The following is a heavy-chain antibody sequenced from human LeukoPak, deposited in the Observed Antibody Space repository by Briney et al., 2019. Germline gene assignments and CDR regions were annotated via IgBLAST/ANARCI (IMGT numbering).Heavy chain of an antibody. CDR1: GFTFSSYA. Sequence: GGSLRLSCAASGFTFSSYAMHWVRQAPGKGLEWVAVISYDGSNKYYADSVKGRFTISRDNSKNTLYLQMNCLRAEDTAVYYCARVSTGHDYWGQGTLVTVSS. CDR2: ISYDGSNK. D-gene: IGHD1-14*01. J-gene: IGHJ4*02. V-gene: IGHV3-30-3*01. CDR3: ARVSTGHDY.